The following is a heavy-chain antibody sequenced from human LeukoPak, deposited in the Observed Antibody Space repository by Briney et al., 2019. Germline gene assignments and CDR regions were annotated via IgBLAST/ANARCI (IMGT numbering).Heavy chain of an antibody. CDR1: GYTFTSYA. J-gene: IGHJ4*02. V-gene: IGHV1-3*01. CDR2: INAGNGNT. CDR3: ARAGSYGYWYYFDY. Sequence: PKASVKVSCKASGYTFTSYAMHWVRQAPGQRLEWMGWINAGNGNTKYSQKFQGRVTITRDTSASTAYMELSSRRSEDTAVYYCARAGSYGYWYYFDYWGQGTLVTVSS. D-gene: IGHD5-18*01.